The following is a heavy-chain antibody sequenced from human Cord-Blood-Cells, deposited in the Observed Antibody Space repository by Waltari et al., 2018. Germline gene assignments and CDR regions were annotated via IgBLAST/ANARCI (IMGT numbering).Heavy chain of an antibody. J-gene: IGHJ3*02. Sequence: EVQLVESGGGLVQPGGSLRLSCAASGFTFSSSWMSWVRQAPGKGLEWVANIKQDGSEKYYVDSVKGRFTISRDNAKNSLYLQMNSLRAEDTAVYYCARPQYYDILTGYHDAFDIWGQGTMVTVSS. V-gene: IGHV3-7*01. CDR3: ARPQYYDILTGYHDAFDI. CDR1: GFTFSSSW. CDR2: IKQDGSEK. D-gene: IGHD3-9*01.